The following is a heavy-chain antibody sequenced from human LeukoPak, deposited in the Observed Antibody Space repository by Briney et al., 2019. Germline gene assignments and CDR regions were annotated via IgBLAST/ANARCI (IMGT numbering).Heavy chain of an antibody. V-gene: IGHV3-74*01. CDR1: GFTFDDYG. D-gene: IGHD3-10*01. Sequence: GGSLRLSCAASGFTFDDYGMSWVRQAPGKGLVWVSRINSDGSSTSYADSVKGRFTISRDDAKNTLYLQMNSLRAEDTAVYYCARGGGVRGSDYWGQGTPVTVSS. J-gene: IGHJ4*02. CDR2: INSDGSST. CDR3: ARGGGVRGSDY.